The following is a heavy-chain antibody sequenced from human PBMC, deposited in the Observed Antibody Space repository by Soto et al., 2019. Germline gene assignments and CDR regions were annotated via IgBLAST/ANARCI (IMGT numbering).Heavy chain of an antibody. Sequence: GGSLRLSCAASGFIFRSDAMSWVRQAPGKGLEWVSGISGSGSSTYYADSVKGRFTISRDNSNNTLYLQMDSLRAEDTAVYYCAKDFNSGYDQNWFDPWGQGTLVTVSS. CDR1: GFIFRSDA. J-gene: IGHJ5*02. CDR2: ISGSGSST. V-gene: IGHV3-23*01. CDR3: AKDFNSGYDQNWFDP. D-gene: IGHD5-12*01.